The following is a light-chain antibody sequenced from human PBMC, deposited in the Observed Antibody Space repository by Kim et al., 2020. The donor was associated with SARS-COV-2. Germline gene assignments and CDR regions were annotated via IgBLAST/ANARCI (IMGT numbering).Light chain of an antibody. CDR1: SSNIGSDNNY. CDR2: DNH. Sequence: VTISCSGSSSNIGSDNNYVSWYQQHPGTVPKLLIYDNHNRASGIPDRFSGSKYGTSATLGITGLQTGDEADYYCATWDSSVSAMVFGGGTQLTVL. J-gene: IGLJ2*01. CDR3: ATWDSSVSAMV. V-gene: IGLV1-51*01.